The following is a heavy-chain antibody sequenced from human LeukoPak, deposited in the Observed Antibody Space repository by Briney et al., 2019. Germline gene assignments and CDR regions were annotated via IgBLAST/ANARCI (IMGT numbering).Heavy chain of an antibody. Sequence: SETLSLTCAVYGGSFSGYYRSWIRQPPGKGLEWIGEINHSGSTNYNPSLKSRVTISVDTSKNQFSLKLSSVTAADTAVYYCARIVGRYDSGAFQHWGQGTLVTVSS. J-gene: IGHJ1*01. V-gene: IGHV4-34*01. D-gene: IGHD3-10*01. CDR1: GGSFSGYY. CDR2: INHSGST. CDR3: ARIVGRYDSGAFQH.